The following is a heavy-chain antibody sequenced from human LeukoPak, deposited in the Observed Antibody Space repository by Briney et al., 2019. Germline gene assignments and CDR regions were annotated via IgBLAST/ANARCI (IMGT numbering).Heavy chain of an antibody. Sequence: SXXLSLTCTVSGGSISSYYWSWVRQPPGKGLEWIGCIYYSGSTNYNPSLKSRVTISVDTSKNQFSLKLSSVTAADTAVYYCARGAVVVPAAMGTSNWFDPWGQGTLVTVSS. D-gene: IGHD2-2*01. V-gene: IGHV4-59*01. J-gene: IGHJ5*02. CDR3: ARGAVVVPAAMGTSNWFDP. CDR1: GGSISSYY. CDR2: IYYSGST.